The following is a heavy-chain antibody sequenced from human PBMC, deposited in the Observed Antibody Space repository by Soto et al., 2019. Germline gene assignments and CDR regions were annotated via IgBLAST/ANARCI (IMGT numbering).Heavy chain of an antibody. CDR2: ISSSNRTI. J-gene: IGHJ6*02. CDR3: AREGWPLLQTGMDV. V-gene: IGHV3-48*02. Sequence: GGSLRLSCAASGFTFRSYSMNWVRQAPGKGLEWVSYISSSNRTINYADSVKGRFIISRDNAKNSLYLQMHSLRDEDTAVYYCAREGWPLLQTGMDVWGQGTTVTVS. CDR1: GFTFRSYS. D-gene: IGHD2-15*01.